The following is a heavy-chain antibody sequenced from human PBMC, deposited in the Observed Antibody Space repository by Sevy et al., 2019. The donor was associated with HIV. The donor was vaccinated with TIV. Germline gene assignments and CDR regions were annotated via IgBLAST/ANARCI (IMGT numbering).Heavy chain of an antibody. CDR3: ARDAPRLPHSSGYYTSFDY. CDR2: ISSSGSTI. Sequence: GGSLRLSCAASGFTFSDYYMSWIRQAPGKGLEWVSYISSSGSTIYYADSVKGRFTISRDNAKNSLYLQMNSLRAEDTAVYYCARDAPRLPHSSGYYTSFDYWGQGTLVTVSS. D-gene: IGHD3-22*01. CDR1: GFTFSDYY. J-gene: IGHJ4*02. V-gene: IGHV3-11*01.